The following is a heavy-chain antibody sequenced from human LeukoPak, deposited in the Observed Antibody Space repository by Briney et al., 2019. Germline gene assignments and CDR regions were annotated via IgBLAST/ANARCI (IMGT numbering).Heavy chain of an antibody. J-gene: IGHJ4*02. V-gene: IGHV3-9*01. D-gene: IGHD6-19*01. CDR2: ISWNSGSI. CDR3: AKDNRRHYTSGPNPDSLH. Sequence: GGSLRLSCAASGFTFINYAMHWVRQPPGKGLEWVSGISWNSGSIDYADSVKGRFTISRDNAKNSLYLQMNSLRVEDTAFYYCAKDNRRHYTSGPNPDSLHWGQGALVTVSS. CDR1: GFTFINYA.